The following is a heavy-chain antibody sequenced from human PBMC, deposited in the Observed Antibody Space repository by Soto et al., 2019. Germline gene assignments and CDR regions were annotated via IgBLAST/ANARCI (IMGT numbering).Heavy chain of an antibody. J-gene: IGHJ4*02. CDR3: ASLSKILADY. CDR1: AFSFDSHT. Sequence: PGGSLRLSCEASAFSFDSHTMSWVRQAPGKGLEWVSSINSGGSRSHYADSVKGRFTISRDNAKNSLYLQMNSLTAEDTAVYYCASLSKILADYWGQGTLVTVCS. V-gene: IGHV3-21*01. CDR2: INSGGSRS.